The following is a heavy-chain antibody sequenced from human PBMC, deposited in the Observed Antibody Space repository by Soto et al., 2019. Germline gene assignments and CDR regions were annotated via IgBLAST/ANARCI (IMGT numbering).Heavy chain of an antibody. CDR3: ARDKATYDFWSGYYAENWFDP. D-gene: IGHD3-3*01. J-gene: IGHJ5*02. Sequence: QVQLQESGPGLVKPSQTLSLTCTVSGGSISSGDSYWSWIRQPPGKGLEWIGYIYYSGSTYYNPSLKGRVTISVDTSKNQFSLKLSSVTAAYTAVYYCARDKATYDFWSGYYAENWFDPWGQGTLVTVSS. V-gene: IGHV4-30-4*01. CDR1: GGSISSGDSY. CDR2: IYYSGST.